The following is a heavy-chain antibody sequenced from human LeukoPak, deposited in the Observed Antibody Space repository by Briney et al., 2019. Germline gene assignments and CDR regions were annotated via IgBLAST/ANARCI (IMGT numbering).Heavy chain of an antibody. CDR3: AKDGRGAAAGTRGYYYYYGMDV. J-gene: IGHJ6*02. V-gene: IGHV3-9*01. CDR1: GFTFDDYA. D-gene: IGHD6-13*01. Sequence: GGSLRLSCAASGFTFDDYAMHWVRQAPGKGLEWVSGISWNSGSIGYADSVKGRFTISRDNAKNSLYLQMNSLRAEDTALYYCAKDGRGAAAGTRGYYYYYGMDVWGQGTTVTVSS. CDR2: ISWNSGSI.